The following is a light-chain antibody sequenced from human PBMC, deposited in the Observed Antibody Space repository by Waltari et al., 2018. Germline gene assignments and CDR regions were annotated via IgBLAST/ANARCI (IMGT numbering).Light chain of an antibody. CDR2: DAS. CDR3: QQRSNWPT. V-gene: IGKV3-11*01. Sequence: EIVLTQSPATLSLSPGERATLSCRASQSVNSYLAWYQQKPGQAPRLLIYDASNRATGIPARFSGSGSGTDFTLTISSREPEDFAVYYCQQRSNWPTVGGGTKVEIK. CDR1: QSVNSY. J-gene: IGKJ4*01.